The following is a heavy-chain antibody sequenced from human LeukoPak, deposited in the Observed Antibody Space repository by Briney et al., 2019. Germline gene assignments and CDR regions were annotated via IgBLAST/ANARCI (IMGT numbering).Heavy chain of an antibody. CDR1: GFTFSSYG. V-gene: IGHV3-33*01. Sequence: PGGSLRLSCAASGFTFSSYGMHWVRQAPGKGLEWVGVIWYDGSNKNYVDSVKGRFTISRDNSKNTLYLQMNSLRAEDTAVYYCRGYSGYDTDYWGQGTLVTVSS. CDR3: RGYSGYDTDY. J-gene: IGHJ4*02. D-gene: IGHD5-12*01. CDR2: IWYDGSNK.